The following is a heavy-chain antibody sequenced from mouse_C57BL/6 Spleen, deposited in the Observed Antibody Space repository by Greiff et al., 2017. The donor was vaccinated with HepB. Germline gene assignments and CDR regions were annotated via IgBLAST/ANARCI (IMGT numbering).Heavy chain of an antibody. J-gene: IGHJ4*01. CDR1: GYTFTSYW. D-gene: IGHD2-3*01. CDR3: ARYDGYFYAMDY. CDR2: IDPSDSET. V-gene: IGHV1-52*01. Sequence: QVQLQQPGAELARPGSSVKLSCKASGYTFTSYWMHWVKQRPIQGLEWIGNIDPSDSETHYNQKFKDKATLTVDKSSSTAYMQLSSLTSEDSAVYYCARYDGYFYAMDYWGQGTSVTVSS.